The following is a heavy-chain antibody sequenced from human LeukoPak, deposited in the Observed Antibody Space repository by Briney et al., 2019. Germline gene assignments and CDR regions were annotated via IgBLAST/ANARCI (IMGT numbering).Heavy chain of an antibody. CDR1: GFNSSTYT. CDR2: MKQDGSER. CDR3: VRDADWASDY. D-gene: IGHD3/OR15-3a*01. V-gene: IGHV3-7*01. Sequence: GGSLRLSCVASGFNSSTYTMDWVRQAPGKGLEWVANMKQDGSERYYGDSVRGRFTISRDNAKSSLYLQMNSLRAADTAVYYCVRDADWASDYWGQGTLVTVSS. J-gene: IGHJ4*02.